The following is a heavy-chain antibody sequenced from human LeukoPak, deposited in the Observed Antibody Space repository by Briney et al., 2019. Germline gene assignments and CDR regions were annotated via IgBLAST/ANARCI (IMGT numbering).Heavy chain of an antibody. J-gene: IGHJ2*01. CDR3: ARSRYYDFWNGPRDWYFDL. V-gene: IGHV4-59*10. CDR2: IYTSGST. Sequence: SETLSLTCAVYGGSFSGYYWSWIRQPAGKGLEWIGRIYTSGSTNYNPSLKSRVTMSVDTSKNQFSLKLSSVTAADTAVYYCARSRYYDFWNGPRDWYFDLWGRGTLVTVSS. CDR1: GGSFSGYY. D-gene: IGHD3-3*01.